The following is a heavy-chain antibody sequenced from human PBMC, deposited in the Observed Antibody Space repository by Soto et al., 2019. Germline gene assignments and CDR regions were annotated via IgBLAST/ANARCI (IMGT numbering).Heavy chain of an antibody. Sequence: SETLSLTCAVYGGSFSGYYWSWIRQPPGKGLEWIGEINHSGSTNYNPSLKSRVTISVDTSKNQFSLKLSSVTAADTTVYYCARGHNYGSGTFYGMDVWGQGTTVTVSS. CDR1: GGSFSGYY. J-gene: IGHJ6*02. V-gene: IGHV4-34*01. CDR3: ARGHNYGSGTFYGMDV. D-gene: IGHD3-10*01. CDR2: INHSGST.